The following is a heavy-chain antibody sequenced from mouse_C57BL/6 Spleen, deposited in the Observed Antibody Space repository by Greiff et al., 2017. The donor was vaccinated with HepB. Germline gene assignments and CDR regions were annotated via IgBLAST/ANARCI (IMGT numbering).Heavy chain of an antibody. V-gene: IGHV3-1*01. Sequence: DVKLQESGPGMVKPSQSLSLTCTVTGYSITSGYDWHWIRHFPGNKLEWMGYISYSGSTNYNPSLKSRISITHDTSKNHFFLKLNSVTTEDTATYYCARGDYGRGYAMDYWGQGTSVTVSS. CDR3: ARGDYGRGYAMDY. J-gene: IGHJ4*01. CDR2: ISYSGST. CDR1: GYSITSGYD. D-gene: IGHD1-1*01.